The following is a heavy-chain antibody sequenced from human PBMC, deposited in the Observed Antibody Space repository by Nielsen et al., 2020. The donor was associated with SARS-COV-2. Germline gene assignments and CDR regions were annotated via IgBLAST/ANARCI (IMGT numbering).Heavy chain of an antibody. CDR3: GRHLSVVHKGLEI. J-gene: IGHJ3*02. V-gene: IGHV5-10-1*01. D-gene: IGHD1-1*01. CDR2: IDPSDSYT. Sequence: GESLKISCKGSGYSFTSHWINWVRQMPGKGLEWMGRIDPSDSYTNYSPSFQGHVSISADKSISTAYLQWSSLKASDTAMYYCGRHLSVVHKGLEIWGQGTMVTVSS. CDR1: GYSFTSHW.